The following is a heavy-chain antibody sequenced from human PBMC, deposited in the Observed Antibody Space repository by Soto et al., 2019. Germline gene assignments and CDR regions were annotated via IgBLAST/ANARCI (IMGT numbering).Heavy chain of an antibody. CDR1: GFTFSSYA. J-gene: IGHJ3*02. V-gene: IGHV3-30-3*01. CDR2: ISYDGSNK. D-gene: IGHD3-22*01. CDR3: ARDKWGYYDSSGFDAFDI. Sequence: GGSLRLSCAASGFTFSSYAMHRILQAPGKGLEWVAVISYDGSNKYYADSVKGRFTISRDNSKNTLYLQMNSLRAEDTAVYYCARDKWGYYDSSGFDAFDIWGQGTMVTVSS.